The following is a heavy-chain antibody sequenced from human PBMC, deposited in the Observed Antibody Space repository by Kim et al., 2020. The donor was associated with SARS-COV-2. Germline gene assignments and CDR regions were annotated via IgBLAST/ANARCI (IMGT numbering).Heavy chain of an antibody. V-gene: IGHV3-21*01. J-gene: IGHJ4*02. CDR3: ARGGQRTASTFY. Sequence: YADSVKGRVTIARDNAKNSLYLQMNRRRAEDTAVYYCARGGQRTASTFYWGQGTLVTVSS. D-gene: IGHD5-18*01.